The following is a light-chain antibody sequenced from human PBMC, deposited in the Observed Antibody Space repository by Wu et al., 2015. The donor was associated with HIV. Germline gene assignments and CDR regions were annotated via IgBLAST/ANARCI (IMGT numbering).Light chain of an antibody. J-gene: IGKJ1*01. Sequence: AIQLTQSPSSLSASVRDRVAITCRASQDIGTDLAWYQHQPGKPPKVLIYDASTLKNGVPSRFSGSGSGTHFTLTITNLQPEDFATYYCLQDYNYPWTFGQGTKVEIK. CDR3: LQDYNYPWT. CDR1: QDIGTD. CDR2: DAS. V-gene: IGKV1-6*01.